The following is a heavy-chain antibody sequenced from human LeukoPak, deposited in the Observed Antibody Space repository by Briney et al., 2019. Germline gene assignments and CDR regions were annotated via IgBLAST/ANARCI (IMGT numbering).Heavy chain of an antibody. J-gene: IGHJ4*02. CDR3: ARGAQYSSSWYDY. V-gene: IGHV4-34*01. D-gene: IGHD6-13*01. CDR1: GGSFSGYY. Sequence: ASETLSLTCAVYGGSFSGYYWSWIRQPPGKGLEWIGEINHSGSTNYNPSLKSRVTISVDTSKNQFSLKLSSVTAADTAVYYCARGAQYSSSWYDYWGQGTLVTVSS. CDR2: INHSGST.